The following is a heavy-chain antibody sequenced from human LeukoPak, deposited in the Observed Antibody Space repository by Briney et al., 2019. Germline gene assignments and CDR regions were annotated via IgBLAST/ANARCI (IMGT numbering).Heavy chain of an antibody. CDR3: AKDSAVAGRHFDS. D-gene: IGHD6-19*01. CDR1: GFTFEDYA. Sequence: GGSLRLSCAASGFTFEDYAMHWVRQAPGKGREWVSGINWNSDIIDYADSVKGRFTISRDNAKNSLYLQMNSLRPEDTALYYCAKDSAVAGRHFDSWGQGTLVTVSS. CDR2: INWNSDII. V-gene: IGHV3-9*01. J-gene: IGHJ4*02.